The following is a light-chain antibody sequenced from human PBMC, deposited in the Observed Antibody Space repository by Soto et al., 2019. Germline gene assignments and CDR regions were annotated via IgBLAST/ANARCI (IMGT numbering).Light chain of an antibody. CDR2: GAS. CDR3: QQYDDWPPWT. V-gene: IGKV3-15*01. Sequence: EIVMTQSPASLSVSPGERVTLSCRASESVGSNIAWYQQKPGQAPRLLMYGASTRATGIPARFSGSESGTEFTLTISSLHAEDSAVYYCQQYDDWPPWTFGQGTKVEIK. CDR1: ESVGSN. J-gene: IGKJ1*01.